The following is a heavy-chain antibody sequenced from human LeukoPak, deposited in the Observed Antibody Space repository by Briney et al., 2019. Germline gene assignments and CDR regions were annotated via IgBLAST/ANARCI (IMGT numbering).Heavy chain of an antibody. CDR1: GYTFTSYG. CDR2: ISAYNGNT. D-gene: IGHD3-10*01. Sequence: ASVKVSCKASGYTFTSYGISWVRQAPGQGLEWMGWISAYNGNTNYAQKLQGRVTMTTDTSTSTAYMDLRSLRSDDTAVYYCARDLLWFGESSLFDYWGQGTLVTVSS. CDR3: ARDLLWFGESSLFDY. V-gene: IGHV1-18*01. J-gene: IGHJ4*02.